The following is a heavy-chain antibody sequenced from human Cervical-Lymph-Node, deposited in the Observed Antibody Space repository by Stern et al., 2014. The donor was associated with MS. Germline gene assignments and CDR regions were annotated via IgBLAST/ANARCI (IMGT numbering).Heavy chain of an antibody. D-gene: IGHD6-19*01. V-gene: IGHV4-38-2*02. Sequence: QLQLQESGPGLVKPSETLSLTCTVSRYSINSDYYWGWIRQPPGKGLEWIGSIYHSGSTYYNSSLRRGLPIPVDTSKTQFSLKLSSVTAADTAVYYCARARAIAVAFDLWGRGTLVTVSS. CDR2: IYHSGST. CDR3: ARARAIAVAFDL. CDR1: RYSINSDYY. J-gene: IGHJ2*01.